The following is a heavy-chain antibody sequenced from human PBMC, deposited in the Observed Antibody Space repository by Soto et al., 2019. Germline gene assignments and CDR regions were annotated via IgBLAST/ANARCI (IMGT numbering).Heavy chain of an antibody. Sequence: QVQLQESGPGLVKPSQTLSLTCTVSGGSISSGNNYWSWIRQHPGKGLEWIGYIYYSGSTYYNPSLKSRLTISVDTSKNQFSLKLSSVTAADTAVYYCARTSYDSSGTAADLWGQGTLVTVSS. J-gene: IGHJ5*02. CDR2: IYYSGST. D-gene: IGHD3-22*01. CDR1: GGSISSGNNY. V-gene: IGHV4-31*03. CDR3: ARTSYDSSGTAADL.